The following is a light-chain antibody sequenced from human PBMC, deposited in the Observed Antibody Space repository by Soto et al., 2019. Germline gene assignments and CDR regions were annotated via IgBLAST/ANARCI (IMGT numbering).Light chain of an antibody. V-gene: IGKV4-1*01. CDR2: WAS. CDR3: QQYYSTPWT. CDR1: QNVLYSSNKNY. J-gene: IGKJ1*01. Sequence: DIVMTQSPDSLAVSLGERATINCTSSQNVLYSSNKNYLAWFQQKPGQPPKLLIYWASTWESGVPDRFSGSGSGTEFTLTISSLQAEDVAVYYCQQYYSTPWTFGQGTKVEIK.